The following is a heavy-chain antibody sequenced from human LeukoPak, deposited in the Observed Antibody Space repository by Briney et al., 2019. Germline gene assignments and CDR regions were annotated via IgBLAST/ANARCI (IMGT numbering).Heavy chain of an antibody. D-gene: IGHD3-10*01. CDR3: ARDEYYFGSGSYFYFDY. J-gene: IGHJ4*02. V-gene: IGHV1-18*01. CDR1: GYTFTSYG. Sequence: ASVKVSCKASGYTFTSYGISWVRQAPGQGREWMGWISAYNGNTNYAQKLQGRVTMTTDTSTSTAYMELRSLRSDDTAVYYCARDEYYFGSGSYFYFDYWGQGTLVTVSS. CDR2: ISAYNGNT.